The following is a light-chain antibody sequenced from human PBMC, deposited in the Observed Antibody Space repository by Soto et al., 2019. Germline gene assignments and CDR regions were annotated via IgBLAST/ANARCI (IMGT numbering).Light chain of an antibody. CDR2: AAS. Sequence: AIQMTQSPLSLSAAVGDRVTITCRASQDIRNELGWYQQKPGKAPNLLIYAASSLHTGVPSRFSGSGSGSYFTLTISGLQPDDFATYYCLQDYNYPRTFGRGTKVEVK. CDR1: QDIRNE. CDR3: LQDYNYPRT. J-gene: IGKJ1*01. V-gene: IGKV1-6*02.